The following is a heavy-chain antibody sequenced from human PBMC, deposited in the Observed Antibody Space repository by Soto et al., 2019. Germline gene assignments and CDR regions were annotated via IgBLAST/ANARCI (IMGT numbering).Heavy chain of an antibody. Sequence: QVQLVQSGAEVKKPGASVKVSCKASGYTFTSYAMHWVRQAPGQRLEWMGWINAGNGNTKYSQKFQGRVTITRDTSASTAYMELSSLRSEDTAVYYCARDPDYYGSGSYYKPYYGMDVWVQGTTVTVSS. CDR2: INAGNGNT. CDR3: ARDPDYYGSGSYYKPYYGMDV. D-gene: IGHD3-10*01. J-gene: IGHJ6*02. CDR1: GYTFTSYA. V-gene: IGHV1-3*01.